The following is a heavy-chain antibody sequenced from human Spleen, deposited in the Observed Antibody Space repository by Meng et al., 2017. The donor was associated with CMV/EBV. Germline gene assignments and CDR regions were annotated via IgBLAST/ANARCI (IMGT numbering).Heavy chain of an antibody. CDR2: IKKDGSEK. J-gene: IGHJ4*02. CDR3: ARWVDYDFWSGNSYYFDY. D-gene: IGHD3-3*01. CDR1: GFTFSDYY. V-gene: IGHV3-7*01. Sequence: GESLKISCAASGFTFSDYYMTWIRQAPGKGLEWLANIKKDGSEKYSVDSVRGRFTISRDNAKNSLSLQMNSLRAEDTAVYFCARWVDYDFWSGNSYYFDYWGRGTLVTVSS.